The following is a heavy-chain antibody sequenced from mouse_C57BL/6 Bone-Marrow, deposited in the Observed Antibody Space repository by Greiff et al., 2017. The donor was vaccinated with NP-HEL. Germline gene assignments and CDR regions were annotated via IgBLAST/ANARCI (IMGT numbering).Heavy chain of an antibody. J-gene: IGHJ1*03. CDR3: TRARNYWYFDV. CDR1: GFTFSDAW. V-gene: IGHV6-6*01. Sequence: EVQGVESGGGLVQPGGSMKLSCAASGFTFSDAWMDWVRQSPEKGLEWVAEIRNKANNHATYYAESVKGRFTISRDDSKSSVYLQMNSLRAEDTGIYYCTRARNYWYFDVWGTGTTVTVSS. CDR2: IRNKANNHAT.